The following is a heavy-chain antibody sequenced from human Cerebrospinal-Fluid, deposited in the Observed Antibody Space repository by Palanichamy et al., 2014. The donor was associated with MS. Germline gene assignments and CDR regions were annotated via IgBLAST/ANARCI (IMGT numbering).Heavy chain of an antibody. CDR3: ARDSRGFVDI. V-gene: IGHV1-18*01. CDR2: ISAYNGHT. CDR1: GNTFT. D-gene: IGHD3/OR15-3a*01. J-gene: IGHJ4*02. Sequence: QVHLVQSGAEVKKPGASVKVSCKASGNTFTITWVRQAPGQGLEWIGWISAYNGHTNYAQKLQGRVTMTTDTSRTTAYMELRSLRFDDTAVYYCARDSRGFVDIWGQGTLVTVFS.